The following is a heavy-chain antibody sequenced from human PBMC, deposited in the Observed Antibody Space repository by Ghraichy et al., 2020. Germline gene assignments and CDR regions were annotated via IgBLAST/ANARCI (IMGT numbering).Heavy chain of an antibody. CDR3: ARQRAWFGELAWFDP. Sequence: SETLSLTCTVSGGSISSSSYYWGWLRQPPGKGLEWIGSIYYSGSTYYNPSLKSRVTISVDTSKNQFSLKLSSVTAADTAVYYCARQRAWFGELAWFDPWGQGTLVTVSS. D-gene: IGHD3-10*01. V-gene: IGHV4-39*01. J-gene: IGHJ5*02. CDR2: IYYSGST. CDR1: GGSISSSSYY.